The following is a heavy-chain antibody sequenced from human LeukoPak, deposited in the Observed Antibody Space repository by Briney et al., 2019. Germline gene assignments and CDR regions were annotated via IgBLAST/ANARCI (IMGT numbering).Heavy chain of an antibody. V-gene: IGHV3-48*03. J-gene: IGHJ6*03. Sequence: GGSLRLSCAASGFTFSSYEMNWVRQAPGKGLEWVSYISSSGSTIYYADSVKGRFTISRDNAKNSLYLQMNSLRAEDTAVYYCARGAITYYYYMDVWGKGTTVTVSS. D-gene: IGHD1-14*01. CDR1: GFTFSSYE. CDR2: ISSSGSTI. CDR3: ARGAITYYYYMDV.